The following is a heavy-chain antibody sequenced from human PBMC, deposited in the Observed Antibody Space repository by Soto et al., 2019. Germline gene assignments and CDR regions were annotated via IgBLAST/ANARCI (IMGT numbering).Heavy chain of an antibody. V-gene: IGHV3-48*02. D-gene: IGHD1-26*01. CDR1: GFTFSSYS. CDR3: AREGDTSRAFDI. Sequence: EVQLVESGGGLVQPGGSLRLSCAASGFTFSSYSMNWVRQAPGKGLEWVSYISSSSSTIYYADSVKGRFTISRDNAKNSVYLQMNSLRDEDTAVYYCAREGDTSRAFDIWGQGTMVTVSS. J-gene: IGHJ3*02. CDR2: ISSSSSTI.